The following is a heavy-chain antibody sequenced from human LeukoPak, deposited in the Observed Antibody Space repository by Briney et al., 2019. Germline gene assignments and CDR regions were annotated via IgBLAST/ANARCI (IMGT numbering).Heavy chain of an antibody. CDR3: ARDLRVVVPRSNSYFDL. Sequence: GGSLRLSCAASGFTFSSYSMNWVRQAPGKGLEWVSSISSSGSYIYYADSVKGRFTISRDNAKNSLYLQMNSLRAEDTAVYYCARDLRVVVPRSNSYFDLWGRGTLVTVSS. CDR1: GFTFSSYS. CDR2: ISSSGSYI. D-gene: IGHD2-2*01. V-gene: IGHV3-21*01. J-gene: IGHJ2*01.